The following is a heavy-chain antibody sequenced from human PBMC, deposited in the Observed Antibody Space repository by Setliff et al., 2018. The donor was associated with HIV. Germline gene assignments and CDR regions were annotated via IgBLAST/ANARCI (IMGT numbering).Heavy chain of an antibody. CDR2: IRWDSGRT. CDR3: AKGTMNHDFLTGYSPFDS. J-gene: IGHJ4*02. D-gene: IGHD3-9*01. Sequence: RLSCVASGFNFNDYSMHWVRQTPGKTLEWVSLIRWDSGRTDYAVSVSGRFTISRDNSKDSLYLQMQSLRPEDTALYYCAKGTMNHDFLTGYSPFDSWGQGTQVTVSS. V-gene: IGHV3-43D*03. CDR1: GFNFNDYS.